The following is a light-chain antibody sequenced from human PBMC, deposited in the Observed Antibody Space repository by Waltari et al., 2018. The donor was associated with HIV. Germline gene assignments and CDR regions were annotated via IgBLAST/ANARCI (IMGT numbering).Light chain of an antibody. V-gene: IGKV1-9*01. Sequence: DIQLTQSPSFMSASVGDRVTITCRASQGIGTHLAWYQQKPGKAPKLLIYAAFTLQSGVPSRFSGSGSGTDFTLTISSLQPEDCATYYCQQVNSSPCTFGQGTKLEIK. CDR1: QGIGTH. CDR3: QQVNSSPCT. CDR2: AAF. J-gene: IGKJ2*02.